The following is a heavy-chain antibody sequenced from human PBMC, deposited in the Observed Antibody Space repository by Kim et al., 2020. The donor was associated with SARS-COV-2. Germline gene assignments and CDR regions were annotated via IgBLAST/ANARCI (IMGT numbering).Heavy chain of an antibody. V-gene: IGHV4-34*01. CDR2: INHSGST. Sequence: SETLSLTCAVYGGSFSGYYWSWIRQPPGKGLEWIGEINHSGSTNYNPSLKSRVTISVDTSKNQFSLKLSSVTAADTAVYYCARPGGRYYSSGPRRLHWFDPWGQGTLVTVSS. CDR3: ARPGGRYYSSGPRRLHWFDP. J-gene: IGHJ5*02. CDR1: GGSFSGYY. D-gene: IGHD6-19*01.